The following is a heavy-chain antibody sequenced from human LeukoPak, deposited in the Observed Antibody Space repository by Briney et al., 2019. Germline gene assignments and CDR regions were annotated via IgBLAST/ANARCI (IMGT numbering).Heavy chain of an antibody. CDR2: ISYDGSNK. V-gene: IGHV3-30-3*01. D-gene: IGHD1-26*01. CDR3: AREQGWELPEDY. Sequence: GSLRLSCAASGFTFSSYAMHWVRQAPGKGLEWVAVISYDGSNKYYADSVKGRFTISRGNSKNTLYLQMNSLRAEDTAVYYCAREQGWELPEDYWGQGTLVTVSS. CDR1: GFTFSSYA. J-gene: IGHJ4*02.